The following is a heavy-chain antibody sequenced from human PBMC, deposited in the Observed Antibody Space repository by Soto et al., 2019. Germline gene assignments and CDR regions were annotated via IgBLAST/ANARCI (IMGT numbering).Heavy chain of an antibody. CDR2: IYPGDSDT. CDR1: GYSFTSYW. Sequence: GESLKISCKGSGYSFTSYWIGWVRQMPGKGLEWMGIIYPGDSDTRYSPSFQGQVTISADKSISTAYLQWSSLKASDTAMYYCARQDCGSTSCYNNMDVWGQGTTVTVSS. J-gene: IGHJ6*02. V-gene: IGHV5-51*01. CDR3: ARQDCGSTSCYNNMDV. D-gene: IGHD2-2*01.